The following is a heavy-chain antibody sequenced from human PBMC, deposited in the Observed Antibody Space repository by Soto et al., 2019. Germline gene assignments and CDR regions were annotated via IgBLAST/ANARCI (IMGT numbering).Heavy chain of an antibody. V-gene: IGHV4-4*02. CDR2: IYHTGST. CDR3: ARDTYDILTGYSYYYYGMDV. D-gene: IGHD3-9*01. CDR1: GGSISSTNW. J-gene: IGHJ6*02. Sequence: PSETLSLTCVVSGGSISSTNWWTWVRQTPGKGLEWIGEIYHTGSTKYNPSLKSRVTISVDTSKNQFSLKLSSVTAADTAVYYCARDTYDILTGYSYYYYGMDVWGQGTTVTVSS.